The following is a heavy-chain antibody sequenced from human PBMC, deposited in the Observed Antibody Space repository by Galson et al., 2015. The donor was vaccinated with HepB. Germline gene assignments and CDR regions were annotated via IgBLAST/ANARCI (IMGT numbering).Heavy chain of an antibody. Sequence: SLRLSCAASGFTFNTYAMHWVRQAPGKGLEWVAVISYDGSNKYCADSMKGRFTISRDNSKNTLFLQMNSLRAEDTAVYYCARDFPYFDYWGQGTLVTVSS. J-gene: IGHJ4*02. V-gene: IGHV3-30-3*01. CDR3: ARDFPYFDY. CDR1: GFTFNTYA. CDR2: ISYDGSNK.